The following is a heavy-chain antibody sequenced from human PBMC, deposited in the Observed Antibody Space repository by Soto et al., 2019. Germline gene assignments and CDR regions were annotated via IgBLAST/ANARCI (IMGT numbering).Heavy chain of an antibody. CDR1: GFTVSSND. J-gene: IGHJ4*02. Sequence: EVQLVESGGGLVQPGGSLRLSCAASGFTVSSNDMSWVRQPPGKGLEWVSVIYSGGSTYYADSVKGRFTISRDNSKNTVYLQMNSLRAEDTAVYYCARARERSTWELLTYWGQGTLVTVSS. CDR2: IYSGGST. V-gene: IGHV3-66*01. D-gene: IGHD1-26*01. CDR3: ARARERSTWELLTY.